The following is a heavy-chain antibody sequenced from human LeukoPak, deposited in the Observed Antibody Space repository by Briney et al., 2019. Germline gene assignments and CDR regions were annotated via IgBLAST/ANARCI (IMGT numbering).Heavy chain of an antibody. CDR3: ARTAYSSSSALDY. CDR2: IYTSGST. V-gene: IGHV4-4*07. Sequence: SETLSLTCTVSGGSISGYYWSWIRQLAGKGLEWIGRIYTSGSTNYNPSLKSRVTMSVDTSKNQFSLKLSSVTAADTAVYYCARTAYSSSSALDYWGQGTLVTVSS. D-gene: IGHD6-6*01. J-gene: IGHJ4*02. CDR1: GGSISGYY.